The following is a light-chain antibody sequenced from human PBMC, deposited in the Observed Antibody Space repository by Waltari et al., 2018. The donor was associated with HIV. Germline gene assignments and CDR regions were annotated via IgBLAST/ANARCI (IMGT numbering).Light chain of an antibody. CDR1: STDIGAYDT. V-gene: IGLV2-8*01. CDR2: EVT. CDR3: SSYGDSLRVL. Sequence: QSALTQPPSASWSLGQPVTISCTCSSTDIGAYDTVSWFQQHPRSAPKLLLYEVTRRPSSVSDRFSGSRSGSTAFLTVAGLQPDEEATYFCSSYGDSLRVLFCGRTNVTVL. J-gene: IGLJ3*02.